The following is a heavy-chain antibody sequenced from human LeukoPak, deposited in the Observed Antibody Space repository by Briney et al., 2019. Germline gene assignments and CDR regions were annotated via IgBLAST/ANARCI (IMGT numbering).Heavy chain of an antibody. CDR1: GFTFSSYA. CDR3: AKAGSAIFGVVIMTFYDC. J-gene: IGHJ4*02. Sequence: PGGSLRLSCAASGFTFSSYAMSWVRQAPGKGLEWVSAISGSGGSTYYADSVKGRFTISRDNSKNTLYLQMNSLRAEDTAVYHCAKAGSAIFGVVIMTFYDCWGQGTLVTVSA. D-gene: IGHD3-3*01. V-gene: IGHV3-23*01. CDR2: ISGSGGST.